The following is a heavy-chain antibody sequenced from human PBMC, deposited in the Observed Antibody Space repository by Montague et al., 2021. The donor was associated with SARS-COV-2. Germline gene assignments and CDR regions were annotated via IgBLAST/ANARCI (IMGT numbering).Heavy chain of an antibody. Sequence: SETLSLTCAVYRGSFSDYYWTWIRQSPERGLEWIGEISHSADTNYNPSLKSRVTMSVDTSKNQFSLKLSSVTAADTAVYYCARGARQGYGFRLGSFDYWGQGTLVTVSS. V-gene: IGHV4-34*01. D-gene: IGHD3-10*01. CDR2: ISHSADT. CDR3: ARGARQGYGFRLGSFDY. CDR1: RGSFSDYY. J-gene: IGHJ4*02.